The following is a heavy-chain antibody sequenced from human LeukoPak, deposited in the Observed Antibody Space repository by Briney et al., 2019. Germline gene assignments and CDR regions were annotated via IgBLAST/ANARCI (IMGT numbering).Heavy chain of an antibody. CDR1: GGSFSGYY. J-gene: IGHJ4*02. CDR3: ARDCSGGSCYYGLDY. D-gene: IGHD2-15*01. Sequence: SETLSLTYAVYGGSFSGYYWSWIRQPPGKGLEWIGEINHSGSTNYNPSLKSRVTISVDTSKNQFSLKLSSVTAADTAVYYCARDCSGGSCYYGLDYWGQGTLVTVSS. CDR2: INHSGST. V-gene: IGHV4-34*01.